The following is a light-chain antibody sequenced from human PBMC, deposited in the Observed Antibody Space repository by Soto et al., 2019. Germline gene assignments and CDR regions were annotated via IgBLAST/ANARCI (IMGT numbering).Light chain of an antibody. CDR1: SRDVGGYNY. V-gene: IGLV2-14*01. Sequence: QSVLTQPASVSGPPGQSITISCTGTSRDVGGYNYVSWDQQHPGKAPKLMIYDVSNRPSGVSNRFSGSKSGNTASLTISGLQAEDEADYYCSSYTSSSTLLYVFGTGTKLTVL. CDR3: SSYTSSSTLLYV. J-gene: IGLJ1*01. CDR2: DVS.